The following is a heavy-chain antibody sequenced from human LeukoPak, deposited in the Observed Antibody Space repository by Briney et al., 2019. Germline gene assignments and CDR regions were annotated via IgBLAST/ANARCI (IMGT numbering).Heavy chain of an antibody. CDR2: INPNSGDT. V-gene: IGHV1-2*04. J-gene: IGHJ3*01. Sequence: GASVKVSCKASGYTFTDYYIHWVRQAPGQGLEWMGWINPNSGDTNYAQNFQVWVTMTRDTAITTVYMEVNRLRSDDTAVYYCARRIEVPGMDIFDFWGQGTMVTVSS. CDR3: ARRIEVPGMDIFDF. D-gene: IGHD6-19*01. CDR1: GYTFTDYY.